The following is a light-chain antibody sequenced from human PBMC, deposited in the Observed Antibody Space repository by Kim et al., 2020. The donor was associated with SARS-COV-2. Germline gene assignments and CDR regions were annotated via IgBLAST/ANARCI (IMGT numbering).Light chain of an antibody. Sequence: ESLGDRVTITCRASQSISPWLAWYQQKPGKAPRLLIYEASSLENGVPSRFSGSGSGTEFTLTISSLQPDDFATYFCQQYTSYPITFGQGTRLDIK. CDR2: EAS. V-gene: IGKV1-5*03. CDR3: QQYTSYPIT. J-gene: IGKJ5*01. CDR1: QSISPW.